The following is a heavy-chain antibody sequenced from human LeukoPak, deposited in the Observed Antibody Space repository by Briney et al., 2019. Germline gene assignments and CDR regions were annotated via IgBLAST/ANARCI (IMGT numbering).Heavy chain of an antibody. CDR2: IYYPGST. Sequence: ASETLSLTCTVSGVSISNYYWSWIRQPPGKGLEWIGYIYYPGSTNYNPSLKSRVAISVDASKNQFSLKLSSVTAADTAVYHCARAPTWNYGMDVWGQGTTVTVPS. CDR1: GVSISNYY. V-gene: IGHV4-59*01. J-gene: IGHJ6*02. D-gene: IGHD2/OR15-2a*01. CDR3: ARAPTWNYGMDV.